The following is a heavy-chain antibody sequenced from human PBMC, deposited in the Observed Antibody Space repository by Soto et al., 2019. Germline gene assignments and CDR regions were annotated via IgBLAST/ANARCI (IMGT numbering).Heavy chain of an antibody. CDR3: TTPTTVEGYYYYYMDV. CDR2: IKSKTDGGTT. V-gene: IGHV3-15*01. J-gene: IGHJ6*03. D-gene: IGHD4-17*01. Sequence: GGSLRLSCAASGFTFSNAWMSWVRQAPGKGLEWVGRIKSKTDGGTTDYAAPVKGRFTISRDDSKNTLYLQMNSLKTEDTAVYYCTTPTTVEGYYYYYMDVWGKGTTVTVSS. CDR1: GFTFSNAW.